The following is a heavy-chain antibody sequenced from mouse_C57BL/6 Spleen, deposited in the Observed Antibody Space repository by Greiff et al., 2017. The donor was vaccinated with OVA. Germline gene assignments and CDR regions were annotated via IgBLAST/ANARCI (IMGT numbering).Heavy chain of an antibody. CDR2: NNPGSGGT. Sequence: LQLQQSGAELVRPGTSVKAPLKASGYAFTNYLIEWVKQRPGQGPEWIGVNNPGSGGTNYNEKFKGKATLTADKSSSTAYMQLSSLTSEDSAVYFGARSADYYGSSNYAMDYWGQGTSVTVSS. CDR1: GYAFTNYL. D-gene: IGHD1-1*01. V-gene: IGHV1-54*01. J-gene: IGHJ4*01. CDR3: ARSADYYGSSNYAMDY.